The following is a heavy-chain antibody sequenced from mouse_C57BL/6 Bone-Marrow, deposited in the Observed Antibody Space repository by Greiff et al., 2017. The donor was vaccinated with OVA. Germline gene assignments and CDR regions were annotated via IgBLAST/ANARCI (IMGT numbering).Heavy chain of an antibody. Sequence: QVQLQQPGAELVKPGASVKLSCKASGYTFTSYWMHWVKQRPGQGLEWIGMIHPNSGSTKYNEKFKSKATLTVDKSSSTAYMQLSSLTSEDSAVYYYARSGLYSMDYWGQGTSVTVSS. CDR3: ARSGLYSMDY. J-gene: IGHJ4*01. CDR1: GYTFTSYW. CDR2: IHPNSGST. V-gene: IGHV1-64*01.